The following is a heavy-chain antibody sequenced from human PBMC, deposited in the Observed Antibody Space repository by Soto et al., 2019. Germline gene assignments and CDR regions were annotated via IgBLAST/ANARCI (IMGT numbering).Heavy chain of an antibody. Sequence: QVQLVQSGAEVKRPGSSVKVSCKASGDTFNFYSINWVRQAPGLGLEWMGRVNPIVSMSNYAQKFQCRATMTADKSTSTAYMELSSLISEDTAIYYCASSYGSGYRAFDYWGQGALVTVSS. CDR1: GDTFNFYS. J-gene: IGHJ4*02. D-gene: IGHD3-10*01. V-gene: IGHV1-69*02. CDR3: ASSYGSGYRAFDY. CDR2: VNPIVSMS.